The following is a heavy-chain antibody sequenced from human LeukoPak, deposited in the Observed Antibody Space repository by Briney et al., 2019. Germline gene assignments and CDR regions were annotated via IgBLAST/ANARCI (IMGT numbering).Heavy chain of an antibody. V-gene: IGHV3-53*01. Sequence: AGGSLILSCAASGFTASSNYMSWVRQAPGKGLEWVSVIYSGGSTYYADSVKGRFTISRDNSKNTLYLQMNSLRAEDTAVYYCARSSRTNSSGWYYYYYGMDVWGQGTTVTVSS. CDR1: GFTASSNY. CDR3: ARSSRTNSSGWYYYYYGMDV. CDR2: IYSGGST. J-gene: IGHJ6*02. D-gene: IGHD6-19*01.